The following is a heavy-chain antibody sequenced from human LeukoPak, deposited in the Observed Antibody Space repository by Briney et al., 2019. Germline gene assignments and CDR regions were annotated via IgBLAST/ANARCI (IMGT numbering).Heavy chain of an antibody. CDR2: ITSYSGTI. CDR3: ARDRDHYDSSGYRIDY. CDR1: GFTFSSYS. J-gene: IGHJ4*02. D-gene: IGHD3-22*01. V-gene: IGHV3-48*02. Sequence: GGSLRLSCAASGFTFSSYSMNWVRQAPGKGLEWVSYITSYSGTIYYADSVKGRFTISRDNAKNSLYLQVNSLRDEDTAVYYCARDRDHYDSSGYRIDYWGQGTLVTVSS.